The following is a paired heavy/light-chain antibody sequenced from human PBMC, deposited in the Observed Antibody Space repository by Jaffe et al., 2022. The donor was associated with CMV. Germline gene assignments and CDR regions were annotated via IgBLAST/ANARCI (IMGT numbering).Heavy chain of an antibody. CDR2: ISSNGDST. V-gene: IGHV3-64D*06. D-gene: IGHD6-6*01. J-gene: IGHJ3*02. CDR1: GFTLSRSA. CDR3: VRERVSRIEPRPWQFGVGRTYEAYEVNGFDI. Sequence: EAQLVESGGGLVQPGGSRRLSCSASGFTLSRSAMHWVRQSPGKGLEYVSGISSNGDSTYYADSVRGTFTISRDNSKNTLYLQMSSLRPEDTAVYYCVRERVSRIEPRPWQFGVGRTYEAYEVNGFDIWGPGTMVTVSS.
Light chain of an antibody. Sequence: DIQMTQSPSTLSASVGDRVTITCRASQSISNLLAWYQQKSGEAPKLLIYKASTLESGVPSRFSGSGSGTEFTLTISSLQPDDFATYYCQHYYGYSRTFGQGTNLEIK. CDR3: QHYYGYSRT. J-gene: IGKJ2*01. V-gene: IGKV1-5*03. CDR1: QSISNL. CDR2: KAS.